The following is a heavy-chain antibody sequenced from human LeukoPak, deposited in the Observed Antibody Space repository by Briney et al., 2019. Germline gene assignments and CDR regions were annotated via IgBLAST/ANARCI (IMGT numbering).Heavy chain of an antibody. CDR2: IASSGLNT. J-gene: IGHJ3*01. CDR3: ARDIELST. D-gene: IGHD5-12*01. V-gene: IGHV3-23*01. Sequence: GGSLRLSCAASGFMFRDAAMTWVRPAPGKGLEWVSLIASSGLNTFYADSVRGRFTISRDSSKNTLSLQMNSLRVEDTAIYYCARDIELSTWGLGTLVTVSS. CDR1: GFMFRDAA.